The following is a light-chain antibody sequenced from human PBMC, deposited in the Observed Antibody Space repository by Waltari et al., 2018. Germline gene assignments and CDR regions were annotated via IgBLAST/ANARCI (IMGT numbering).Light chain of an antibody. CDR3: QQSYTPLRS. Sequence: DIQMTQSPSSLSASVGDRVNITCRTSESISTYLNWYQQKPGKAPNLLIFASINLQSGVPPKFSGRGIGKELTLTIRNPPTWDSATFFCQQSYTPLRSFGQGTKLEI. CDR2: ASI. J-gene: IGKJ2*01. V-gene: IGKV1-39*01. CDR1: ESISTY.